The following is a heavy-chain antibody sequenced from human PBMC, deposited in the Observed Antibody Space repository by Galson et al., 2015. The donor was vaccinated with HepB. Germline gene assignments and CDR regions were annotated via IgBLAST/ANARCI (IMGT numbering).Heavy chain of an antibody. J-gene: IGHJ4*02. V-gene: IGHV4-61*02. CDR2: IYISGRT. Sequence: TLSLTCTVSGGSISSGSYYWNWIRQPAGKGLEGIGRIYISGRTDYNPSLKSRVTMSVDTSKNQFSLNLSSMTAADTAVYYCARELVGAYNYGHWGQGTLVTVSS. D-gene: IGHD5-24*01. CDR3: ARELVGAYNYGH. CDR1: GGSISSGSYY.